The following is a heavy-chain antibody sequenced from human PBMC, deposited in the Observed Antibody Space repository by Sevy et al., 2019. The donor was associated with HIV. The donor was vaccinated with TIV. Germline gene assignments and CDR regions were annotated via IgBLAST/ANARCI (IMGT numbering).Heavy chain of an antibody. V-gene: IGHV3-7*01. CDR3: AKDRTTGIAAAGTPFDY. D-gene: IGHD6-13*01. CDR2: IKQDESEK. CDR1: GFSFSSYW. Sequence: GGSLRLSCAASGFSFSSYWMHWVRQAPGKGLEWVANIKQDESEKYYAASVKGRFTISRDNSKNTLYLQMNSLRAEDTAVYYCAKDRTTGIAAAGTPFDYWGQGTLVTVSS. J-gene: IGHJ4*02.